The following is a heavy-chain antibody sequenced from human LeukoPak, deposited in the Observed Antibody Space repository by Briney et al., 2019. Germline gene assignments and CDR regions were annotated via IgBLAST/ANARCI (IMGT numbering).Heavy chain of an antibody. J-gene: IGHJ4*02. V-gene: IGHV3-30*18. CDR1: GFTFSSYG. CDR3: AKDKFSGYYGSGSATDY. CDR2: ISYDGSNK. Sequence: GGSLRLSYAASGFTFSSYGMHWVRQAPGKGLEWVAVISYDGSNKYYADSVKGRFTISRDNSKNTLYLQMNSLRAEDTAVYYCAKDKFSGYYGSGSATDYWGQGTLVTVSS. D-gene: IGHD3-10*01.